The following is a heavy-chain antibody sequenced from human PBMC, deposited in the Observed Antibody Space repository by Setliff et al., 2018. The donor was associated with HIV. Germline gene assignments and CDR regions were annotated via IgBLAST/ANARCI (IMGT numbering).Heavy chain of an antibody. CDR3: ARGYAFDI. J-gene: IGHJ3*02. CDR2: ISHSGST. V-gene: IGHV4-38-2*01. Sequence: ETLSLTCAVSGYSINSDYYWAWIRQPPGKGLEWLGSISHSGSTYYNPSLRSRVTISVDTSKNQFSLRLSSVTAADTAVFYCARGYAFDIWGQGTMVTVSS. CDR1: GYSINSDYY.